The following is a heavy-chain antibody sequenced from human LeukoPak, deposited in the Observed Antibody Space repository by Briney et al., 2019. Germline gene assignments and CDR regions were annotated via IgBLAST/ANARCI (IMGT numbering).Heavy chain of an antibody. Sequence: GGPLRLSCAASGFTFSSYSMNWVRQAPGEGLEWVSSISSSSSYIYYADSVKGRFTISRDNSKNTLYLQMNSLRAEDTAVCYCAKGDYYGSGSPRWGQGTLVTVSS. D-gene: IGHD3-10*01. CDR2: ISSSSSYI. V-gene: IGHV3-21*04. J-gene: IGHJ4*02. CDR1: GFTFSSYS. CDR3: AKGDYYGSGSPR.